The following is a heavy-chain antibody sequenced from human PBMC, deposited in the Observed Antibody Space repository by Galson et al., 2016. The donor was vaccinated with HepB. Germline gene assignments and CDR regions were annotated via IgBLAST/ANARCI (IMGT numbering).Heavy chain of an antibody. CDR2: INQDGSEK. CDR3: ADSTIG. Sequence: SLRLSCAASGLTFTNYWMTWVRQAPGKGLEWVANINQDGSEKYYVDSVKGRFTISRDNAKNSLYLQMNSLRVEDTAVYYCADSTIGWGRGTLVTVSS. V-gene: IGHV3-7*02. J-gene: IGHJ4*02. CDR1: GLTFTNYW. D-gene: IGHD1-26*01.